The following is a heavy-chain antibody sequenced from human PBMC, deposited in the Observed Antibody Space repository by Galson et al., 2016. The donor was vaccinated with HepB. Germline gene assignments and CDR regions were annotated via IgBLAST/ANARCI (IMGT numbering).Heavy chain of an antibody. J-gene: IGHJ4*02. D-gene: IGHD3-10*01. CDR3: ASSARGTGSPPGGY. Sequence: SLRLSCAASGFTFSNYWMHWVRQAPGKGLVWVSRINSDGSSTGFADSVKGRFTISRDNAKNTLYLQMNSLRAEDTAVYYCASSARGTGSPPGGYWGQGILVTVSS. CDR1: GFTFSNYW. CDR2: INSDGSST. V-gene: IGHV3-74*01.